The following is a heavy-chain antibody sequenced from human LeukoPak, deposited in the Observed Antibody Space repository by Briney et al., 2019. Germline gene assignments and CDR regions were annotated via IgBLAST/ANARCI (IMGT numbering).Heavy chain of an antibody. CDR2: IYYSGST. V-gene: IGHV4-59*01. D-gene: IGHD6-13*01. CDR3: ARADSSSWYYFDY. CDR1: GGSISNYY. J-gene: IGHJ4*02. Sequence: SETLSLTCTVSGGSISNYYWSWIRQPPGKGLEWIGYIYYSGSTNYNPSLKSRVTISVDTSKNQFSLKLSSVTAADTAVYYCARADSSSWYYFDYWGQGTLVTVSS.